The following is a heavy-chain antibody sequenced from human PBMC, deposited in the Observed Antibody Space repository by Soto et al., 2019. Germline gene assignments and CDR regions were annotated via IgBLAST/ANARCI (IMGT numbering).Heavy chain of an antibody. V-gene: IGHV3-23*01. CDR3: AKGGCRGGSCHLDY. CDR1: GFTFSSYS. CDR2: ITASGGST. J-gene: IGHJ4*02. D-gene: IGHD2-15*01. Sequence: GGSLRLSCAASGFTFSSYSMNWVRQAPGKGLEWVSTITASGGSTYYADSVKGRFTIARDNSKNTLYLQMNSLRAEDTALYHCAKGGCRGGSCHLDYWGQGIMVTVSS.